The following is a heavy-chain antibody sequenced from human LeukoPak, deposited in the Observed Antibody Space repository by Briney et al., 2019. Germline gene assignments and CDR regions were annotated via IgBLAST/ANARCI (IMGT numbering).Heavy chain of an antibody. CDR1: GFTFSSYS. Sequence: GGSLRLSCAASGFTFSSYSMNWVRQAPGKGLEWVSYISSSSSTIYYADSVKGRFTISRDNAKNSLYLQMNSLRAEDTAVYYCARDSGDKCSSTSCYTVFYYYYYMDVWGKGTTVTVSS. D-gene: IGHD2-2*02. J-gene: IGHJ6*03. V-gene: IGHV3-48*01. CDR2: ISSSSSTI. CDR3: ARDSGDKCSSTSCYTVFYYYYYMDV.